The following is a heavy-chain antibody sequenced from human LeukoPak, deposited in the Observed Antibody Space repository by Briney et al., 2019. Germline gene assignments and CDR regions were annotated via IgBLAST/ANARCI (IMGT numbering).Heavy chain of an antibody. CDR1: GGSISSYY. V-gene: IGHV4-59*01. CDR2: IHYSGST. Sequence: SETLSLTCTVSGGSISSYYWSWIRQPPGKGLEWIGYIHYSGSTSYNPSLRSRVTISVDTSKNQFSLKLSSVTAADTAVYYCARKVGSGHFDYWGQGTLVTVSS. J-gene: IGHJ4*02. D-gene: IGHD2-15*01. CDR3: ARKVGSGHFDY.